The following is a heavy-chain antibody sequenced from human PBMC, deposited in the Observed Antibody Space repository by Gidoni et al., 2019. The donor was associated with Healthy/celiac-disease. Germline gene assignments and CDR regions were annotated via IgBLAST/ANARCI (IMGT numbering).Heavy chain of an antibody. CDR1: GVTFSSYA. J-gene: IGHJ4*02. CDR3: ARVPGIVGGYYFDY. D-gene: IGHD1-26*01. V-gene: IGHV1-69*06. CDR2: ITSIFGTA. Sequence: QVQLVQSGAEVKKPGSSVKVSCKASGVTFSSYAISWVRQAPGQGLEWMGGITSIFGTANYAQKFQGRVTITADKSTSTAYMELSSLRSEDTAVYYCARVPGIVGGYYFDYWGQGTLVTVSS.